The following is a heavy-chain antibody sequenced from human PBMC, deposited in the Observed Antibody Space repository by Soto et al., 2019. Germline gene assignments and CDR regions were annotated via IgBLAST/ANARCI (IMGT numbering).Heavy chain of an antibody. Sequence: QVQMVQSGAEVKKPGSSARVSCKVSGGTFSRHSISWVRQAPGQGPEWMGGIIPIFDATQYAQKFQGRLTITAEESTTTFHMDLSGLRPEDTAIYYCARDLTSVRGSWGQGPLVTVS. CDR1: GGTFSRHS. CDR3: ARDLTSVRGS. V-gene: IGHV1-69*01. J-gene: IGHJ4*02. CDR2: IIPIFDAT. D-gene: IGHD3-10*01.